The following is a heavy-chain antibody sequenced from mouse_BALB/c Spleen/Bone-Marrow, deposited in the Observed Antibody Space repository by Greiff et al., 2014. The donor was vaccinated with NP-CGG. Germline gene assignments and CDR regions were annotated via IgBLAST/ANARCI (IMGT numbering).Heavy chain of an antibody. CDR1: GFTFSNYW. CDR2: IRLKSNNYAT. CDR3: STGFAY. V-gene: IGHV6-6*02. J-gene: IGHJ3*01. Sequence: EVKLVESGGGLVQPGGSMKLSCVASGFTFSNYWMNWVRQSPEKGLEWVAEIRLKSNNYATHYAESVKGRFTISRDDSKSSVYLQMTNLRAEDTGIYYCSTGFAYWGQGTLVTVSA.